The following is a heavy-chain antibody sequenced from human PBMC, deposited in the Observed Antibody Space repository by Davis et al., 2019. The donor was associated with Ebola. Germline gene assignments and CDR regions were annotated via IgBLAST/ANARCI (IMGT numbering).Heavy chain of an antibody. D-gene: IGHD5-18*01. CDR3: ARSGRGYSYGRIDY. V-gene: IGHV1-18*01. Sequence: ASVKVSRKASGYTFTSYGISWVRQAPGQGLEWMGWISAYNGNTNYAQKLQGRVTMTTDTSTSTAYMELRSLRSDDTAVYYCARSGRGYSYGRIDYWGQGTLVTVSS. J-gene: IGHJ4*02. CDR2: ISAYNGNT. CDR1: GYTFTSYG.